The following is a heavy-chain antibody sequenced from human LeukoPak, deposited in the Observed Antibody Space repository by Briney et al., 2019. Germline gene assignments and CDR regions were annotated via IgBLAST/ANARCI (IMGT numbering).Heavy chain of an antibody. CDR3: ASLQGARWLVIRYYFDY. V-gene: IGHV3-30-3*01. D-gene: IGHD3-22*01. J-gene: IGHJ4*02. CDR1: GFTFSSHA. CDR2: ISYDGTNK. Sequence: PGRSLRLSCAASGFTFSSHAMHWVRQAPGKGLEWVAVISYDGTNKYYADSVKGRFTISRDNSKNTLYLQMNSLRAEDTAVYYWASLQGARWLVIRYYFDYWGQGTLVTVSS.